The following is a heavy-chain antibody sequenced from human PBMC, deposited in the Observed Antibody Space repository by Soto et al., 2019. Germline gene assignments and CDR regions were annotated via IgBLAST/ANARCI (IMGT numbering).Heavy chain of an antibody. CDR3: ARSFYSSSWYWFDP. J-gene: IGHJ5*02. V-gene: IGHV5-51*01. D-gene: IGHD6-13*01. CDR1: GDSFTRYW. Sequence: GESLTISGTCAGDSFTRYWIGWVRQMPGKGLGWMGIIYPGDSDTRYSPSFQGQVTISADKSISTAYLQWSSLKASDTAMYYCARSFYSSSWYWFDPWGQGTLVTVSS. CDR2: IYPGDSDT.